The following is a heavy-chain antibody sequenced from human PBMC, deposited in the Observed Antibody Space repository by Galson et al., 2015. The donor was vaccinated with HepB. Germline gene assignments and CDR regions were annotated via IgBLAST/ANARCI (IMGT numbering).Heavy chain of an antibody. Sequence: SLRLSCAASGFTFSDYYMSWIRQAPGKGLEWVSYISSSGSTIYYADSVKGRFTISRDNAKNSLYLQMNSLRAEDTAVYYCARVDYYDFWSGYLDWGQGTLVTVSS. V-gene: IGHV3-11*01. D-gene: IGHD3-3*01. CDR3: ARVDYYDFWSGYLD. CDR2: ISSSGSTI. CDR1: GFTFSDYY. J-gene: IGHJ4*02.